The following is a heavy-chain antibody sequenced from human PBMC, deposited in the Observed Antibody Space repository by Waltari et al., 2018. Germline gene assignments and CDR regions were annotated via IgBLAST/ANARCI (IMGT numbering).Heavy chain of an antibody. CDR1: GGSISSSSYY. D-gene: IGHD1-7*01. CDR2: IYYSGST. Sequence: QLQLQESGPGLVKPSETLSLTCTVSGGSISSSSYYWGWIRQPPGKGLEWIGSIYYSGSTYYNPSLKSRVPISVDTSKNQFSLKLSSVTAADTAVYYCARFWNYHFDYWGQGTLVTVSS. J-gene: IGHJ4*02. CDR3: ARFWNYHFDY. V-gene: IGHV4-39*07.